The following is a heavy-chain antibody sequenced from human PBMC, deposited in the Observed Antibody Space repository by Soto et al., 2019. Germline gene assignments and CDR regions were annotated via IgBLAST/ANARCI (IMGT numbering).Heavy chain of an antibody. J-gene: IGHJ4*02. CDR1: GFNFSNYA. Sequence: PVGSLRLSCTASGFNFSNYAMHWVRQAPGKGLEWLAVISYDGSRTHDADSVKDRFIISRDNSKKMLYLQMSGLRREDTAIYYCARFKIAARIHFDSWGPGTLVTVSS. CDR2: ISYDGSRT. V-gene: IGHV3-30*04. D-gene: IGHD6-6*01. CDR3: ARFKIAARIHFDS.